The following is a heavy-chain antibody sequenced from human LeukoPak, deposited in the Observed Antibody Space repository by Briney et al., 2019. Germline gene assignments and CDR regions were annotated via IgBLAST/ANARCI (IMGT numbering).Heavy chain of an antibody. CDR2: ISGSGGST. J-gene: IGHJ4*02. CDR1: GFTFSSYS. CDR3: AKDREFSIAAAGHY. D-gene: IGHD6-13*01. Sequence: PGGSLRLSCAASGFTFSSYSMNWVRQAPGKGLEWVSAISGSGGSTYYADSVKGRFTISRDNSKNTLYLQMNSLRAEDTAVYYCAKDREFSIAAAGHYWGQGTLVTVSS. V-gene: IGHV3-23*01.